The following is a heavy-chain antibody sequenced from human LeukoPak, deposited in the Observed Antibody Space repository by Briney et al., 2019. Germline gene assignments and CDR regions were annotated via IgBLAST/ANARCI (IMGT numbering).Heavy chain of an antibody. V-gene: IGHV3-23*01. Sequence: QPGGSLRLSCAVSGITLNNYGMSWVRQAPGKGLEWVAGISDSGGSTNYADSVKGRFTISRDNPKNTLYLQMNSLRAEDTAVYFCAKRGIVIRAVIIVGFHKEAYYFDYWGQGALVTVSS. CDR1: GITLNNYG. CDR2: ISDSGGST. CDR3: AKRGIVIRAVIIVGFHKEAYYFDY. D-gene: IGHD3-10*01. J-gene: IGHJ4*02.